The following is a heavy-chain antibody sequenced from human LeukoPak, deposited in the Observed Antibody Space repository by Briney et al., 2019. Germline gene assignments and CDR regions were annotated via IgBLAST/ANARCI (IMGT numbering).Heavy chain of an antibody. CDR3: ARGPWVRGVRFDY. J-gene: IGHJ4*02. D-gene: IGHD3-10*01. V-gene: IGHV4-34*01. Sequence: PSETLSLTCAVYGGSFSGYYWSWIRQPPGKGLEWIGEINHSGSTNYNPSPKSRVTISVDTSKNQFSLKLSSVTAADTAVYYCARGPWVRGVRFDYWGQGTLVTVSS. CDR1: GGSFSGYY. CDR2: INHSGST.